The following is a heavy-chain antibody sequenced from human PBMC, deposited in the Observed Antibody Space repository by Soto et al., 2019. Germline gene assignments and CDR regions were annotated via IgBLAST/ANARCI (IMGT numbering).Heavy chain of an antibody. V-gene: IGHV4-39*01. CDR3: ARQRTTVVTQAYFDH. J-gene: IGHJ4*02. Sequence: SITCIVSGESISSSSYYWGWIRQPPGKGLEWIGSIYYSGRTYYNPSFKSRVTISIDTSKNQFSLKLSSVTATDTAVYYCARQRTTVVTQAYFDHWGQGALVTVSS. D-gene: IGHD2-21*02. CDR2: IYYSGRT. CDR1: GESISSSSYY.